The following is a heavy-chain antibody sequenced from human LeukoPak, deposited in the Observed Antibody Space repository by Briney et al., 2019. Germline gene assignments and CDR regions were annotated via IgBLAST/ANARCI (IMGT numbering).Heavy chain of an antibody. D-gene: IGHD4-23*01. CDR3: AKDVETTVVTDYFDY. J-gene: IGHJ4*02. CDR2: IRYDGSNK. V-gene: IGHV3-30*02. CDR1: GFTFSSYG. Sequence: GGSLRLSCAASGFTFSSYGMHWVRQAPGKGLEWVAFIRYDGSNKYYADSVKGRFIITSDSTKNTLYLQMNSLGAEDTAVYYCAKDVETTVVTDYFDYWGQGTLVTVSS.